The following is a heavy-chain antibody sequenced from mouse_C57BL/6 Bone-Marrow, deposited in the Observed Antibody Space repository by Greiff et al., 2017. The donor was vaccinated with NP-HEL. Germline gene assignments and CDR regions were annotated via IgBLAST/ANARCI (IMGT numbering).Heavy chain of an antibody. V-gene: IGHV10-1*01. CDR1: GFSFNTYA. J-gene: IGHJ2*01. CDR3: VRQSLTGPYYFDY. CDR2: IRSKSNNYAT. D-gene: IGHD4-1*01. Sequence: EVQLVESGGGLVQPKGSLKLSCAASGFSFNTYAMNWVRQAPGKGLEWVARIRSKSNNYATYYADSVKDRFTISRDDSESMLYLQMNNLKTEDTAMYYCVRQSLTGPYYFDYWGQGTTLTVSS.